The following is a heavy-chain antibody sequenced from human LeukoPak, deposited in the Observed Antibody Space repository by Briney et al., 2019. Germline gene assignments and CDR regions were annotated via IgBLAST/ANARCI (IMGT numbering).Heavy chain of an antibody. CDR2: VSAYNGNT. V-gene: IGHV1-18*01. J-gene: IGHJ4*02. CDR1: GYTFTRYG. D-gene: IGHD2-15*01. CDR3: ARDRTPDQDIVVVVAATNY. Sequence: GASVKVSCKASGYTFTRYGIRWVRQAPGQGLEWMGWVSAYNGNTNYAQKLQGRVTMTTDTSTSTAYMELRSLRSDDTAVYYCARDRTPDQDIVVVVAATNYWGQGTLVTVSS.